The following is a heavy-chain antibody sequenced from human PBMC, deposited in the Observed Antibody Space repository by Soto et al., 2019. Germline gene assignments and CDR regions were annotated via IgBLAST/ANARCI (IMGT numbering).Heavy chain of an antibody. Sequence: GGSLRLSCAASGFTFSSYAMHWVRQAPGKGLEWVALISYDGSNKYYADSVKGRFTISRDNSKNTLYLQMNSLRAEDTAVYYCAKGPYYDFWSGYYKPGGYGMDVWGQGTTVTVSS. J-gene: IGHJ6*02. D-gene: IGHD3-3*01. CDR1: GFTFSSYA. CDR2: ISYDGSNK. CDR3: AKGPYYDFWSGYYKPGGYGMDV. V-gene: IGHV3-30*04.